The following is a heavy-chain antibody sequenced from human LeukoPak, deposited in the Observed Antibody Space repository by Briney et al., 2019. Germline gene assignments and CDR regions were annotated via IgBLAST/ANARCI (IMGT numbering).Heavy chain of an antibody. D-gene: IGHD6-19*01. Sequence: ASVKVSCKVSGYTLTELSMHWVRQAPGKGLEWMGGFDPEDGETIYARKFQGRVTMTEDTSTDTAYMELSSLRSEDTAVYYCATHPPGIAVAAPYYYYYMDVWGKGTTVTVSS. J-gene: IGHJ6*03. V-gene: IGHV1-24*01. CDR1: GYTLTELS. CDR3: ATHPPGIAVAAPYYYYYMDV. CDR2: FDPEDGET.